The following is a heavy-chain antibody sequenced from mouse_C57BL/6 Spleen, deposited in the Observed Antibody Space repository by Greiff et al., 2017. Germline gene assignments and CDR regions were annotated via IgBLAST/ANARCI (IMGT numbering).Heavy chain of an antibody. CDR3: AKRGDYDDGYAMDY. V-gene: IGHV2-5*01. J-gene: IGHJ4*01. CDR2: ICRGGST. Sequence: QVQLKQSGPGLVQPSQSLSITCTVSGFSLTSYGVHWVRQSPGEGLEWLGVICRGGSTDYKSAFMYRLSITKDNSKIQVFFKMNSLQADDTAIYYCAKRGDYDDGYAMDYWGQGTSVTVSS. D-gene: IGHD2-4*01. CDR1: GFSLTSYG.